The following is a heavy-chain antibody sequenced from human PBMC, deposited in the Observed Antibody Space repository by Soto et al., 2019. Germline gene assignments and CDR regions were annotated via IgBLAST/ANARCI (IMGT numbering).Heavy chain of an antibody. D-gene: IGHD2-8*01. CDR2: IYYSGST. CDR3: ARALRQCGDGVCYNWFDP. V-gene: IGHV4-59*01. CDR1: GGSISSYY. J-gene: IGHJ5*02. Sequence: SETLSLTCTVSGGSISSYYWSWIRQPPGKGLEWIGYIYYSGSTNYNPSLKSRVTISVDTSKNQFSLKLSSVTAADTAVYYCARALRQCGDGVCYNWFDPWGQGTLVTVSS.